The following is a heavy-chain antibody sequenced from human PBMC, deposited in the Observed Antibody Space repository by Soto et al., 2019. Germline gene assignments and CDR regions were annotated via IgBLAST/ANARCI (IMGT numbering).Heavy chain of an antibody. Sequence: QVQLVESGGGVVQPGRSLRLSCASSGFTFSSYGIHWVRQAPGKGLEWVAVISYDGSDNYYVDCVKGRFTISIDHPKNTLDLHMNSHRAEDTAVYYCARVEGLSWGDYYGMDDWGQGTTVTVSS. V-gene: IGHV3-30-3*01. CDR3: ARVEGLSWGDYYGMDD. CDR2: ISYDGSDN. J-gene: IGHJ6*02. CDR1: GFTFSSYG. D-gene: IGHD7-27*01.